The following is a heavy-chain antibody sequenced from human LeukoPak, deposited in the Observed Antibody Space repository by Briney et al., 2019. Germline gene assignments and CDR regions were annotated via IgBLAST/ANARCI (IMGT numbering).Heavy chain of an antibody. J-gene: IGHJ6*03. CDR3: ARGLTEKGYYYYYYMDV. V-gene: IGHV1-46*01. CDR2: INPSGGST. Sequence: ASVKVSCKASGYTFTSYYMHWVRQAPGQGLEWMGIINPSGGSTSYAQKFQGRVTMTRDMSTSTVYMELSSLRSEDTAVYYCARGLTEKGYYYYYYMDVWGKGTTVTVSS. CDR1: GYTFTSYY.